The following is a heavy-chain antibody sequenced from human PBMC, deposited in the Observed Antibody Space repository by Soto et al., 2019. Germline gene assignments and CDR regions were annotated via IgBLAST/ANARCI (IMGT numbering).Heavy chain of an antibody. V-gene: IGHV3-30-3*01. D-gene: IGHD4-17*01. J-gene: IGHJ6*02. Sequence: QVQLVESGGGVVQPGRSLRLSCAASGFTFSSYAMHWVRQAPGKGLEWVAVISYDGSNKYYADSVKGRFTISRDNSKNTLYLQMNSLRAEDTAVYYCAKDGRLTTGTYYGMDVWGQGTTVTVSS. CDR1: GFTFSSYA. CDR2: ISYDGSNK. CDR3: AKDGRLTTGTYYGMDV.